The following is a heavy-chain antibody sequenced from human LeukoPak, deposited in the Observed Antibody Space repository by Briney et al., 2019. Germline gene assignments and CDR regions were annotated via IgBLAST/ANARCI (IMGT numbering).Heavy chain of an antibody. CDR3: ATTAGTTQQWLMTSWFDP. V-gene: IGHV1-18*01. J-gene: IGHJ5*02. CDR2: ISAYNGNT. Sequence: ASVKVSCKASGYTFTSYGISWVRQAPGQGLEWMGWISAYNGNTNYAQKFQGRVTMTEDTSTDTAYMELSSLRSEDTAVYYCATTAGTTQQWLMTSWFDPWGQGTLVTVSS. D-gene: IGHD6-19*01. CDR1: GYTFTSYG.